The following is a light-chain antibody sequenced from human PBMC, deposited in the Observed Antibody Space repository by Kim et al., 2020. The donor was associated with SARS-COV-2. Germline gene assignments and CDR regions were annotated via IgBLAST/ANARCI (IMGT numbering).Light chain of an antibody. J-gene: IGLJ3*02. CDR2: YDS. CDR1: NIGGKS. V-gene: IGLV3-21*04. Sequence: SYELTQPPSVSVAPGRPARITCGGNNIGGKSVHWYQQKPDQAPVLVIYYDSDRPSGIPERFSGSNSGNTATLTISRVEAGDEADYYCQVWDSSSDHPNWVFGGGTKLTVL. CDR3: QVWDSSSDHPNWV.